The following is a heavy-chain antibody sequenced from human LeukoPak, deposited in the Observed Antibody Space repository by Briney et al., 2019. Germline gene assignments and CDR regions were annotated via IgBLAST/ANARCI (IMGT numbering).Heavy chain of an antibody. V-gene: IGHV1-69*13. J-gene: IGHJ4*02. Sequence: ASVKVSCKASGGTFSRYAISLVRQAPGQGLEWMGGIIPIFGTANYAQKFQGRVTITADESSTTAYMELSGLRSEDTAVYYCATDASIYDIRGYYYLWWGQGTLVTVSS. CDR3: ATDASIYDIRGYYYLW. CDR2: IIPIFGTA. CDR1: GGTFSRYA. D-gene: IGHD3-22*01.